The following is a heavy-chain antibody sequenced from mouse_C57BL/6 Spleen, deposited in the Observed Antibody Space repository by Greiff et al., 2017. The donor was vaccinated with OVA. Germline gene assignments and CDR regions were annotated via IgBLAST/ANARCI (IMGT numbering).Heavy chain of an antibody. CDR1: GFSLTSYG. CDR3: AKNRTGRDYAMDY. D-gene: IGHD4-1*01. CDR2: IWRGGST. Sequence: VKLVESGPGLVQPSQSLSITCTVSGFSLTSYGVHWVRQSPGKGLEWLGVIWRGGSTDYNAAFMSRLSITKDNSKSQVFFKMNSLQADDTAIYYCAKNRTGRDYAMDYWGQGTSVTVSS. V-gene: IGHV2-5*01. J-gene: IGHJ4*01.